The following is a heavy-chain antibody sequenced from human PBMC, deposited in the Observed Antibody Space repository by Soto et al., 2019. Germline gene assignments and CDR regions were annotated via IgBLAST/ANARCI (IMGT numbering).Heavy chain of an antibody. V-gene: IGHV5-51*01. D-gene: IGHD2-15*01. J-gene: IGHJ4*02. CDR2: INPADSDI. CDR3: GRYQRDDATRKNQR. Sequence: GVSLKISCQGSGYSFTSNWIGWVRQMPGKGLEWMGIINPADSDIKYSPSFQGQVTISSATSIGTAYLQWSRLKASDTAVYYGGRYQRDDATRKNQRWCQGSLFTVSS. CDR1: GYSFTSNW.